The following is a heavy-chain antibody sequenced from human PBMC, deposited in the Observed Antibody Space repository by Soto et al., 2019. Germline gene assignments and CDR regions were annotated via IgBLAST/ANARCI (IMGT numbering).Heavy chain of an antibody. V-gene: IGHV3-30*03. CDR1: GFTFNKYG. D-gene: IGHD7-27*01. CDR3: ARDVRANWGSHFDY. J-gene: IGHJ4*02. Sequence: GGSLRLSCGASGFTFNKYGMHWVRQAPGKGLEWVAVIAYDGRSRYYADSVKGRFTISRDDSKNTLFLQMNSLRPEDTAVYYCARDVRANWGSHFDYWGQGTLVTVSS. CDR2: IAYDGRSR.